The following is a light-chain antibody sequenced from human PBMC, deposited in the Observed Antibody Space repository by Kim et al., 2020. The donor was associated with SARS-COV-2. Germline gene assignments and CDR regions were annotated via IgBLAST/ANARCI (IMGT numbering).Light chain of an antibody. J-gene: IGLJ3*02. Sequence: SSELTQDPAVSVALGQTVRITCQGDSLRSYYASWYQQKPGQAPVLVIYGKNNRPSGIPDRFSGSSSGNTASLTITGAQAEDEADYNCNSRVSSGNNWVFG. V-gene: IGLV3-19*01. CDR3: NSRVSSGNNWV. CDR1: SLRSYY. CDR2: GKN.